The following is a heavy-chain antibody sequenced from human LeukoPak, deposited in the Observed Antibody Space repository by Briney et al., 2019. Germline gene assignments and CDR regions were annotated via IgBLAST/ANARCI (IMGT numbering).Heavy chain of an antibody. V-gene: IGHV3-30-3*01. D-gene: IGHD4-17*01. CDR1: GFTFSNYA. CDR3: ARGGVTTMTLRDLWLDY. CDR2: MSYDGSNK. J-gene: IGHJ4*02. Sequence: GGSLRLSCAASGFTFSNYAMQWVRQAPGKGLEWVALMSYDGSNKFYADSVKGRFTISRDNSKSTLYLQMNSLKAEDTAVYYCARGGVTTMTLRDLWLDYWGQGTLVTVSS.